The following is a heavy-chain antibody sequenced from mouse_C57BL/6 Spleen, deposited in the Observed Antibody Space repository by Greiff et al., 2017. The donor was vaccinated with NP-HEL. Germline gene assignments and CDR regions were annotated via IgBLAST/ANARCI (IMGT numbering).Heavy chain of an antibody. CDR1: GYTFTSYW. V-gene: IGHV1-64*01. CDR2: IHPNSGST. D-gene: IGHD2-5*01. CDR3: AREGNYSNYSYFDY. J-gene: IGHJ2*01. Sequence: VQLQQSGAELVKPGASVKLSCKASGYTFTSYWMHWVKQRPGQGLEWIGMIHPNSGSTNYNEKFKSKATLTVDKSSSTAYMQLSSLTSEDSAVYYCAREGNYSNYSYFDYWGQGTTLTVSS.